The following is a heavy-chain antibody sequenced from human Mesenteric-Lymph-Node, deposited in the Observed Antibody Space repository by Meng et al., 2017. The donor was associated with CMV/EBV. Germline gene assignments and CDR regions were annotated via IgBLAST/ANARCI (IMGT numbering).Heavy chain of an antibody. CDR2: INTNTGNP. CDR1: GYSFPNYG. V-gene: IGHV7-4-1*02. J-gene: IGHJ4*02. Sequence: SGYSFPNYGMNWVRQAPGQGLEWMGRINTNTGNPTYAQGFTGRFVFSLDTSVSTAYLQISSLKAEDTAVYYCARDGGGYYYGSGSYDYWGQGTLVTVSS. D-gene: IGHD3-10*01. CDR3: ARDGGGYYYGSGSYDY.